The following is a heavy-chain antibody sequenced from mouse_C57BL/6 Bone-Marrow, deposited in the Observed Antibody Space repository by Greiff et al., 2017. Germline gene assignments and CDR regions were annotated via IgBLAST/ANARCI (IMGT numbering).Heavy chain of an antibody. CDR3: ARDYYYGLCYFDY. D-gene: IGHD1-1*01. Sequence: QVQLQQPGAELVMPGASVKLSCKASGYTFTSYWMHWVKQRPGQGLEWIGEIDPSDSYTNYNQKFKGKSTLTVDKSSSTAYMQLSSLTSEDSAVYYCARDYYYGLCYFDYWGQGTTLTVSS. J-gene: IGHJ2*01. CDR1: GYTFTSYW. V-gene: IGHV1-69*01. CDR2: IDPSDSYT.